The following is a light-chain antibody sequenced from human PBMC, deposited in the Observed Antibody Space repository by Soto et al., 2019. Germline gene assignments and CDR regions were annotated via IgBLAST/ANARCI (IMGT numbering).Light chain of an antibody. CDR2: WAS. CDR3: QQCHSTPPT. Sequence: DIVMTQSPDSLAVSLGERATINCKSSQSVLYSSNNKNYLAWYQQKPGQPPKLLIYWASTRESGVPDRFSGSGSGTDFTLNISSLQAEDVAVYYCQQCHSTPPTFGQGTKVEIK. J-gene: IGKJ1*01. V-gene: IGKV4-1*01. CDR1: QSVLYSSNNKNY.